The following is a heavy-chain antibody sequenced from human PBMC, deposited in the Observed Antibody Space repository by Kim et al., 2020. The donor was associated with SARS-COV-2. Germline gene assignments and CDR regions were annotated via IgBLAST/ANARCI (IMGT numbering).Heavy chain of an antibody. CDR2: IYYSGST. CDR1: GGSISSGDYY. V-gene: IGHV4-30-4*01. CDR3: ARMTTVTASYYYYYYGMDV. D-gene: IGHD4-17*01. J-gene: IGHJ6*02. Sequence: SETLSLTCTVSGGSISSGDYYWSWIRQPPGKGLEWIGYIYYSGSTYYNPSLKSRVTISVDTSKNQFSLKLSSVTAADTAVYYCARMTTVTASYYYYYYGMDVWGQGTTVTVSS.